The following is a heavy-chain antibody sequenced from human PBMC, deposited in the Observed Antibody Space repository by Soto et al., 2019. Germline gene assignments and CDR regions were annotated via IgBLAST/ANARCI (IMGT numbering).Heavy chain of an antibody. J-gene: IGHJ4*02. CDR3: ARDQDDILTGYYTPFSY. Sequence: QVQLVQSGAEVKKPGSSVKVSCKAPGGTFSSYTISWVRQAPGQGLEWMGRIIPILGIANYAQKFQGRVTITADKSTSTAYMELSSLRSEDTAVYYCARDQDDILTGYYTPFSYWGQGTLVTVSS. CDR1: GGTFSSYT. D-gene: IGHD3-9*01. CDR2: IIPILGIA. V-gene: IGHV1-69*08.